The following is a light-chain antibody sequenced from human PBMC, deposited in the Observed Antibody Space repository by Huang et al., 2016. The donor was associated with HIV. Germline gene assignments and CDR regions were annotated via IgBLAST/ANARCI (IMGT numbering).Light chain of an antibody. CDR2: KMS. V-gene: IGKV2-24*01. J-gene: IGKJ2*01. Sequence: DIVMTQTPLSSPVTLGQPASISGRSSQSLVHTDGNTYLSWLHQRPGQPPRLLIYKMSHRFSGVPDRFSGSGAGTDFTLKISRVEAEDVGVYYCMQSTQFPPMYTFGQGTKLEIK. CDR3: MQSTQFPPMYT. CDR1: QSLVHTDGNTY.